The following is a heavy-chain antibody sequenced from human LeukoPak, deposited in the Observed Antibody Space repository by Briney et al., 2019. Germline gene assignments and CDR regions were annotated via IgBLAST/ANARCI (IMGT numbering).Heavy chain of an antibody. CDR3: ARGGENSEYYSHFFAH. Sequence: PGGSLRLSGEASEFSVTTHYMSWVRQVPGGGVEWVSSRHAKENTYYAKSVKGGFTISRDTSKNTVYFQMTSLREEDTAIYYCARGGENSEYYSHFFAHWGQGTPVTVSP. CDR1: EFSVTTHY. V-gene: IGHV3-53*01. D-gene: IGHD3-22*01. CDR2: RHAKENT. J-gene: IGHJ4*02.